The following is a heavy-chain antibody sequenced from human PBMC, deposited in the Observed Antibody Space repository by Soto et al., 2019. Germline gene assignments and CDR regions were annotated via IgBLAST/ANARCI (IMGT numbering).Heavy chain of an antibody. J-gene: IGHJ4*02. V-gene: IGHV3-23*01. CDR1: GFSFSDYA. D-gene: IGHD6-13*01. Sequence: GSLRLSCAASGFSFSDYAMSWVRQAPGKVLDWVSVISESGGSTHYADSVRGRFTVSRDNSKNSLSLRMNSLRDEDTAVYFCAKRSPYSSGWYSPIFDYWGQGALVTVSS. CDR2: ISESGGST. CDR3: AKRSPYSSGWYSPIFDY.